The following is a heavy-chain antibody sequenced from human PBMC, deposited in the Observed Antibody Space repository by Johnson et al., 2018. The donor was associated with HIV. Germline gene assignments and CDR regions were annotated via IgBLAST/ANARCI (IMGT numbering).Heavy chain of an antibody. D-gene: IGHD1-1*01. Sequence: VQLMESGGGLEQPGGSLRLSCAASGLAFSNYAVKWVSHTPGGDGGTSFADSVRGRYIISRDNSKNTLYLQFNSLRAEDMAVDYCARDGTGTHLGGRPIWGQGTMVTVSS. CDR2: TPGGDGGT. CDR3: ARDGTGTHLGGRPI. V-gene: IGHV3-23*01. CDR1: GLAFSNYA. J-gene: IGHJ3*02.